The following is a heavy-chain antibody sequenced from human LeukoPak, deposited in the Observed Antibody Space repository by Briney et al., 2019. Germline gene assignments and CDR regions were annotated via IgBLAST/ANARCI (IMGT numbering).Heavy chain of an antibody. CDR1: GFTFSSYS. J-gene: IGHJ4*02. V-gene: IGHV3-21*01. Sequence: GGSLRLSCAASGFTFSSYSMNWVRQAPGEGLEWVSSISSSSSYIYYADSVKGRFTISRDNAKNSLYLQMNSLRAEDTAVHYCARDQGKYYYDSSGPDYWGQGTLVTVSS. CDR2: ISSSSSYI. D-gene: IGHD3-22*01. CDR3: ARDQGKYYYDSSGPDY.